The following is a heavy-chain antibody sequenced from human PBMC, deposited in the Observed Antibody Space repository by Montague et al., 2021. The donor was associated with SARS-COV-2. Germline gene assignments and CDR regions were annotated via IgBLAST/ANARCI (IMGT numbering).Heavy chain of an antibody. CDR2: IYTSGST. D-gene: IGHD5-12*01. CDR3: ARMGWLRGWFDP. Sequence: TLSLTCTVSGGSISSGSYYWSWIRQPAGKGLEWIGRIYTSGSTNYNPSHKSRVTISVDTSKNQFSLKLSSVTAADTAVYYCARMGWLRGWFDPWGQGTLVTVSS. CDR1: GGSISSGSYY. V-gene: IGHV4-61*02. J-gene: IGHJ5*02.